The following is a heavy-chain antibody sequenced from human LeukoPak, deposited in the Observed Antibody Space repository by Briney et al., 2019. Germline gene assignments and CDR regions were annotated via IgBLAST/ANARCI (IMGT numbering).Heavy chain of an antibody. J-gene: IGHJ3*02. CDR3: AGGSASRAFDI. CDR1: GFTVSSNY. Sequence: PGGSLRLSCAASGFTVSSNYMSWVRHAPGKRLEWVSFIYSGGSTYYADSVKGRFTISRDNSKNTLYLQMNSLRAEDTAVYYWAGGSASRAFDIWGQGTMVTVSS. D-gene: IGHD6-6*01. V-gene: IGHV3-53*01. CDR2: IYSGGST.